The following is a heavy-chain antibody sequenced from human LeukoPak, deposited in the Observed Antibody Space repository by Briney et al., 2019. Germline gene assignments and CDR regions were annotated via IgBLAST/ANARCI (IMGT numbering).Heavy chain of an antibody. D-gene: IGHD3-22*01. Sequence: QPGGSLRLSCAASGFTFSSYWMHWVRQAPGKGLVWVSRINSDGSSTSYADSVKGRFTISRDNAKNTLYLQMNSLRAEDTAVYCCARDKSDYDSSGEGLDWGQGTLVTVSS. CDR1: GFTFSSYW. J-gene: IGHJ4*02. CDR2: INSDGSST. CDR3: ARDKSDYDSSGEGLD. V-gene: IGHV3-74*01.